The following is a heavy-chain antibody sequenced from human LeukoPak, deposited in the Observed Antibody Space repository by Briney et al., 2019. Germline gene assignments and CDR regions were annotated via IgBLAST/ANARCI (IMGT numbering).Heavy chain of an antibody. V-gene: IGHV4-34*01. D-gene: IGHD6-19*01. J-gene: IGHJ4*02. CDR2: INESGST. CDR1: GGSFSGYY. CDR3: ARTMYTGAWCD. Sequence: SETLSLTCVVYGGSFSGYYWSWIRQPPGKGLEWIGEINESGSTNYNPPLKSRVTISVDTSKNQFSLKLSSVTAADTAVYYCARTMYTGAWCDWGQGTLVTVSS.